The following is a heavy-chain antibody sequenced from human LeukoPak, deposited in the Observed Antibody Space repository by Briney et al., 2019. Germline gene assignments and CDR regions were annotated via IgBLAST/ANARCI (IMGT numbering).Heavy chain of an antibody. J-gene: IGHJ4*02. CDR2: ISGSGGST. D-gene: IGHD2-2*01. Sequence: GGSLRLSCAASGFTFSSYAMSWVRQAPGKGLEWVSAISGSGGSTYYADSVKGRFTTSRDNSKNTLYLQMNSLRAEDTAVYYCAKDPVGVPAATDYWGQGTLVTVSS. V-gene: IGHV3-23*01. CDR3: AKDPVGVPAATDY. CDR1: GFTFSSYA.